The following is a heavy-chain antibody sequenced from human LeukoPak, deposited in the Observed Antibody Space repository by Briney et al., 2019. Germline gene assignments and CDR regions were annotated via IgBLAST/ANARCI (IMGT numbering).Heavy chain of an antibody. CDR2: IYYSGST. J-gene: IGHJ3*02. D-gene: IGHD6-13*01. Sequence: SETLSLTCTVSGGSISSYYWSWIRQPPGKGLEWIGYIYYSGSTNYNPSLKSRVTISVDTSKNQFSLKLSSVTAADTAVYYCARLLAAAGSFLAFDIWGQGTMVTVSS. CDR1: GGSISSYY. CDR3: ARLLAAAGSFLAFDI. V-gene: IGHV4-59*01.